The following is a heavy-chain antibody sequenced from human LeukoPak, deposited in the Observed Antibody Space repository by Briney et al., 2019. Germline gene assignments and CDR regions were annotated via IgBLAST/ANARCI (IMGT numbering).Heavy chain of an antibody. D-gene: IGHD3-10*01. J-gene: IGHJ4*02. V-gene: IGHV4-61*08. CDR3: ARVRSTMVRGVRANYFDY. Sequence: SETLSLTCAVSGGSISSGGYSWSWIRQPPGKGLEWIGYIYYSGSTNYNPSLKSRVTISVDTSKNQFSLKLNSVTAADTAVYYCARVRSTMVRGVRANYFDYWGQGTLVTVSS. CDR1: GGSISSGGYS. CDR2: IYYSGST.